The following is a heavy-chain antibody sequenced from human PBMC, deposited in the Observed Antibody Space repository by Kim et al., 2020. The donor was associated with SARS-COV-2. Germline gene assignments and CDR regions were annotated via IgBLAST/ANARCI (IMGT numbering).Heavy chain of an antibody. CDR2: INHSGST. V-gene: IGHV4-34*01. CDR3: ARGLVAAAGTVLGNWFDP. D-gene: IGHD6-13*01. Sequence: SETLSLTCAVYGGSFSGYYWSWIRQPPGKGLEWIGEINHSGSTNYNPSLKSRVTISVDTSKNQFSLKLSSVTAADTAVYYCARGLVAAAGTVLGNWFDPWGQGTLVTVSS. J-gene: IGHJ5*02. CDR1: GGSFSGYY.